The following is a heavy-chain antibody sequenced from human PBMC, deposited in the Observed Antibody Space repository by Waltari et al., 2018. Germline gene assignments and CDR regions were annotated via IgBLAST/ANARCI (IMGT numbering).Heavy chain of an antibody. CDR1: GGSISSSY. D-gene: IGHD6-13*01. CDR3: AREAEDSSSWYGSYAFDI. V-gene: IGHV4-4*07. CDR2: IYTSGST. J-gene: IGHJ3*02. Sequence: QVQLQESGPGLVKPSETLALTCTVPGGSISSSYWSWIRQPAGKGLEWIGRIYTSGSTNYDPYLKSRVTMSVDTSKNQFSLKLSSVTAEDTAVYYCAREAEDSSSWYGSYAFDIWGQGTMVTVSS.